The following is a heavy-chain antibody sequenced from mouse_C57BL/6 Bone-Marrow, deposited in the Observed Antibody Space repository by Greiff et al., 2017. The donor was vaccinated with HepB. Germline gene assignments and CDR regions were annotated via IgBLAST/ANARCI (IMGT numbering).Heavy chain of an antibody. V-gene: IGHV2-9*01. J-gene: IGHJ2*01. CDR3: AKRVIITTVVPYFDY. CDR1: GFSLTSYG. D-gene: IGHD1-1*01. CDR2: IWGGGST. Sequence: VKLMESGPGLVAPSQSLSITCTVSGFSLTSYGVDWVRQPPGKGLEWLGVIWGGGSTNYNSALMSRLSISKDNSKSQVFLKMNSLQTDDTAMYYCAKRVIITTVVPYFDYWGQGTTLTVSS.